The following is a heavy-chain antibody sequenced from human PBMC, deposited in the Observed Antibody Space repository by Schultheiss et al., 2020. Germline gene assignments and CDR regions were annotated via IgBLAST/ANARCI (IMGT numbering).Heavy chain of an antibody. CDR1: GFTFSTYA. D-gene: IGHD3-10*01. Sequence: GGSLRLSCAASGFTFSTYAMSWVRQAPGKGLEWVSAISGGGGNTYYADYVKGRFTISRDSSINTLYLQMNSLRAEDTAVYYCASLAGSWFNSMDVWGQGTTVTVSS. CDR2: ISGGGGNT. CDR3: ASLAGSWFNSMDV. J-gene: IGHJ6*02. V-gene: IGHV3-23*01.